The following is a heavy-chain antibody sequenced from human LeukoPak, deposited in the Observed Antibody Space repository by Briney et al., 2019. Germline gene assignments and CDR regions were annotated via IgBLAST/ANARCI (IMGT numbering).Heavy chain of an antibody. J-gene: IGHJ4*02. CDR3: ARARRDCSGGTCFSYYFDN. Sequence: GGSLRLSCAASGFTFSNYAIHWVRQAPGKGLECVSAISSIEGGIYYANSVKGRFTISRDNSKNMVFLQMGSLRAEDMAVYYCARARRDCSGGTCFSYYFDNWGQGTLVTVSP. CDR1: GFTFSNYA. V-gene: IGHV3-64*01. CDR2: ISSIEGGI. D-gene: IGHD2-15*01.